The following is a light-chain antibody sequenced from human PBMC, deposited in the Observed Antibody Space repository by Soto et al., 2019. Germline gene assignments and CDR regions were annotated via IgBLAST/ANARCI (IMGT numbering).Light chain of an antibody. J-gene: IGLJ2*01. V-gene: IGLV7-46*01. Sequence: QAVVTQEPSLTASPGGTVTLTCASSTGAVTSGHYPYRFHQKPGHAPRTLIYDTANKRAWTPARFSGSLLGGRAALTLSGAQPEDEAEYYCLLSYTGARVFGGGTQVTVL. CDR2: DTA. CDR1: TGAVTSGHY. CDR3: LLSYTGARV.